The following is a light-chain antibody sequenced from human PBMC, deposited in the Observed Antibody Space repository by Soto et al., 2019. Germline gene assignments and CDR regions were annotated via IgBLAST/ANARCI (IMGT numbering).Light chain of an antibody. CDR3: AAWDASLNGPV. CDR1: SSNIGSNA. CDR2: SND. Sequence: QSVLTQPPSASGTPGQRVVISCSGSSSNIGSNAVNWYQQLPGTAPKLLIYSNDHRPSGVPDRFSGSKSGTSASLAISGLQSEDEAGYYCAAWDASLNGPVFGGGTKLTVL. J-gene: IGLJ2*01. V-gene: IGLV1-44*01.